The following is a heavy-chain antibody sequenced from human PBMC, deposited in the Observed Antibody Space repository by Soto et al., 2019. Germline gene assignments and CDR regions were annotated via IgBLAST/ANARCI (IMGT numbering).Heavy chain of an antibody. CDR1: GFTFGGYA. CDR2: ISGGGENM. D-gene: IGHD3-22*01. CDR3: AKDIGRSAYYGFGGFDI. J-gene: IGHJ3*02. Sequence: PGGSLRLSCAASGFTFGGYAMHWVRQAPGKGLEWVSGISGGGENMGYADSVRGRFTISRDNAKNSLYLHMNSLRAEDTASYYCAKDIGRSAYYGFGGFDIRRQGPMVPVS. V-gene: IGHV3-9*01.